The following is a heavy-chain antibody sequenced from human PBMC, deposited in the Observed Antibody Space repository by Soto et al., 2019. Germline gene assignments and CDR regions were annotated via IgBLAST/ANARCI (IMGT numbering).Heavy chain of an antibody. CDR1: GESFGGFY. CDR3: VHSPNVAVDH. V-gene: IGHV4-34*01. Sequence: PSETLSLTCVVYGESFGGFYWSWVRQSPGKGLEWIGEISQTETTAYSPSLKSRVSISADTSKKQFPLTLTSVTAADTAVYYCVHSPNVAVDHWGHGTLVTVSS. D-gene: IGHD2-15*01. CDR2: ISQTETT. J-gene: IGHJ4*01.